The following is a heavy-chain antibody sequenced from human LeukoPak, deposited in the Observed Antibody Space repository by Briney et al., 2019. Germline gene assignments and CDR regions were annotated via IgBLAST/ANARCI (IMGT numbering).Heavy chain of an antibody. D-gene: IGHD3-22*01. J-gene: IGHJ4*02. V-gene: IGHV4-59*01. CDR1: GRPISRYY. CDR3: ATGYYEPFEK. Sequence: SETLSLTCTVSGRPISRYYWNWLRQPPGKGPEWIGCISDTGTTKYNPAFKSRVTISVDTSKNQFSLKLASVTAADTAVYFCATGYYEPFEKWGQGTLVSVSS. CDR2: ISDTGTT.